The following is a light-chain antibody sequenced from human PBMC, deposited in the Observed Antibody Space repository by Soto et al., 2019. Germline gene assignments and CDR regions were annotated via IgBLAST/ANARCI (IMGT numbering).Light chain of an antibody. CDR1: QGIRSW. V-gene: IGKV1-12*01. Sequence: DIQMTQSPSSVSASVGDRVTITCRASQGIRSWLAWFQQKPGKAPPLLIYAATSLQSGVPSRCSSSRFGTYFTLTIGRLQPEDFETYYGQQANCFPLTFGGGTKVEIK. CDR2: AAT. J-gene: IGKJ4*01. CDR3: QQANCFPLT.